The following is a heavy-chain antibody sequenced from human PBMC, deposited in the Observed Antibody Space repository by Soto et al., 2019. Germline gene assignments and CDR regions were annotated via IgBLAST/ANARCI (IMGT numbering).Heavy chain of an antibody. Sequence: GQALRLSWAASAFNLSSNYISWVRQAQGKGLEWVSVISGSGGSTYYADSVKGRFTISRDNSKNTLYLQMNSLRAEDTAVYYCAKEKISTSGCNWFAPWGQGTLVTVSS. CDR3: AKEKISTSGCNWFAP. V-gene: IGHV3-23*01. CDR2: ISGSGGST. D-gene: IGHD2-2*01. CDR1: AFNLSSNY. J-gene: IGHJ5*02.